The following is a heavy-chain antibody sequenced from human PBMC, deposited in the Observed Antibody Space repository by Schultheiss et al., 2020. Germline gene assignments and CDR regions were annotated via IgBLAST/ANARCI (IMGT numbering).Heavy chain of an antibody. J-gene: IGHJ4*02. D-gene: IGHD3-10*01. CDR3: ARDGRWADGYYFDY. V-gene: IGHV1-8*02. CDR1: GGTFSSYA. CDR2: MNPNSGNT. Sequence: ASVKVSCKASGGTFSSYAISWVRQAPGQGLEWMGWMNPNSGNTGYAQKFQGRVTMTRNTSISTAYMELSSLRSEDTAVYYCARDGRWADGYYFDYWGQGTLVTVSS.